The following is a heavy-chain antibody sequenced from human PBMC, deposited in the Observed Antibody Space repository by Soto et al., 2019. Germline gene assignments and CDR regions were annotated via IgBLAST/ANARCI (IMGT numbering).Heavy chain of an antibody. D-gene: IGHD6-13*01. CDR3: ARDRLIAAAGNPCSYYYYGMDV. V-gene: IGHV4-59*01. CDR1: GGSISSYY. J-gene: IGHJ6*02. Sequence: SETLSLTCTVSGGSISSYYWSWIRQPPGKGLEWIGYIYYSGSTNYNPSLKSRVTISVDTSKNQFSLKLSSVTAADTAVYYCARDRLIAAAGNPCSYYYYGMDVWGQGTTVTVS. CDR2: IYYSGST.